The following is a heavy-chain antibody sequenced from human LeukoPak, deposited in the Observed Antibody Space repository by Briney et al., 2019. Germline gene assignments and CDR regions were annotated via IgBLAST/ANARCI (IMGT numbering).Heavy chain of an antibody. Sequence: SGPALVKPTQTLTLTCTFSGFSLSTSGMCVSWIRQPPGKALEWLARIDWDDDRYYSTSLKTRLTISKDTSKNQVVLTMTNMDPVDTATYYCARCRRGSGRNENYYYYYYMDVWGKGTMVTVSS. CDR3: ARCRRGSGRNENYYYYYYMDV. J-gene: IGHJ6*03. CDR2: IDWDDDR. D-gene: IGHD3-10*01. V-gene: IGHV2-70*11. CDR1: GFSLSTSGMC.